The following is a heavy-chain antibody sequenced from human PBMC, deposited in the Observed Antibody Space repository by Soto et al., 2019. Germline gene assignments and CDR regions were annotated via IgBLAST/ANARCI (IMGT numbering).Heavy chain of an antibody. CDR2: IHYNGNT. D-gene: IGHD3-16*01. CDR1: GGSINSGTYY. V-gene: IGHV4-39*01. CDR3: ARRGGAQGGYNWFDP. J-gene: IGHJ5*02. Sequence: SETLSLTCTVSGGSINSGTYYWDWIRQPPGRGLEWIGSIHYNGNTFYNPSLRGRVTISLDTSKNQFSLNVNSVSAEDTALYYCARRGGAQGGYNWFDPWGQGTLVTVSS.